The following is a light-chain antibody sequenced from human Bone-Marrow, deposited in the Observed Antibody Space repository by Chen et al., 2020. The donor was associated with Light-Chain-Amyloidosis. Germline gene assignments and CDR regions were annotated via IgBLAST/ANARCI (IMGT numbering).Light chain of an antibody. CDR3: QSADSSGTYEVI. J-gene: IGLJ2*01. CDR2: RDT. CDR1: ELPTKY. V-gene: IGLV3-25*03. Sequence: SYELTQPPSVSVSPGQTARLTCPGDELPTKYAYWYQQQPGQAPVLVIHRDTERPSGISERFSGSSSGTTATLTISGVQAEDEADYHCQSADSSGTYEVIFGGGTKLTVL.